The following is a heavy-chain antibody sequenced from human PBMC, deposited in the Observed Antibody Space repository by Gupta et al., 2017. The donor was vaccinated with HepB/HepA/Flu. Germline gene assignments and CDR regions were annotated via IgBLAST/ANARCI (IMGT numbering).Heavy chain of an antibody. V-gene: IGHV3-23*01. CDR3: AKHLGYCSSAPCYFDY. D-gene: IGHD2-2*01. Sequence: EVQSLESGGGLVQPGGSLRLTCAGSGITLSTYTMSCVRQAPGKGLQWVSAIAGGSENAFYADSVKGRLTVSRDNSKNTLYLQMNSLRAEDTAVYFCAKHLGYCSSAPCYFDYWGQGTLVTVSS. CDR2: IAGGSENA. CDR1: GITLSTYT. J-gene: IGHJ4*02.